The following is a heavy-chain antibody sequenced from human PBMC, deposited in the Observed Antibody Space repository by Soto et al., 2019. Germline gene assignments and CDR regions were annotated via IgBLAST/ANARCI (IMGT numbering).Heavy chain of an antibody. CDR3: GTWGAIALAGHYYGGMDV. CDR2: MGGGGTDT. CDR1: GFTFSSYA. D-gene: IGHD6-19*01. Sequence: EVQLLESGGELVQPGGSLRLSCAASGFTFSSYAMSWVRQAPGKGLEWVSGMGGGGTDTYYATSVRGRFTISRDNSDNTLYQKMNSLRADDTAVYYCGTWGAIALAGHYYGGMDVWGQWTTVAVSS. J-gene: IGHJ6*02. V-gene: IGHV3-23*01.